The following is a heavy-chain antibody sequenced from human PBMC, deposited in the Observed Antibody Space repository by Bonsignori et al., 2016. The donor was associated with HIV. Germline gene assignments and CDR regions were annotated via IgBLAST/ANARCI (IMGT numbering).Heavy chain of an antibody. J-gene: IGHJ4*02. V-gene: IGHV4-39*01. D-gene: IGHD2-21*01. Sequence: QLHLQESGPGLVKPSETLSLTCSVSGGSTNSNSHYWGWIRQPPGKGLEWDLGVCFIVGEPYYKPSLKSRVTISIDRSRNQFSLRLSPVTAADTAVYFCARGENIVVVSSFDDWGQGILVTVSS. CDR1: GGSTNSNSHY. CDR3: ARGENIVVVSSFDD. CDR2: CFIVGEP.